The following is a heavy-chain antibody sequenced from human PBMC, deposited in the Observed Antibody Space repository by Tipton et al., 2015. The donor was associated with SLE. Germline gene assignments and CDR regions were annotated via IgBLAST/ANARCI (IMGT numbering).Heavy chain of an antibody. D-gene: IGHD6-13*01. J-gene: IGHJ5*02. Sequence: TLSLTCTVSGDSFSSYYYNWIRQPAGKGLEWIGRIYSSGSTNYNPSLKSRVTMSVDRSRNQVSLRLSSVTAADTAVYYCARAGAASGARWFDTWGRGTLVTVSS. CDR1: GDSFSSYY. CDR2: IYSSGST. V-gene: IGHV4-4*07. CDR3: ARAGAASGARWFDT.